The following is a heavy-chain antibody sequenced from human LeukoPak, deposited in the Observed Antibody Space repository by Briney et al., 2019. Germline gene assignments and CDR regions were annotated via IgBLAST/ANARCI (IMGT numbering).Heavy chain of an antibody. CDR1: GGTFSSYA. D-gene: IGHD3-3*01. J-gene: IGHJ5*02. V-gene: IGHV1-69*01. CDR3: ARTWSGYKNPIDP. Sequence: ASVKVSCKASGGTFSSYAISWARQAPGQGLEWMGGIIPIFGTANYAQKFQGRVTITADESTSTAYMELSSLRSEDTAVYYCARTWSGYKNPIDPWGQGTLVTVSS. CDR2: IIPIFGTA.